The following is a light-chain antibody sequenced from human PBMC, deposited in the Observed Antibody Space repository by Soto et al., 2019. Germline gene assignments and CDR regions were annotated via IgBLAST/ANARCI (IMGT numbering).Light chain of an antibody. CDR3: QQYNRYSWT. V-gene: IGKV1-5*01. CDR1: QSISSW. J-gene: IGKJ1*01. CDR2: DAS. Sequence: DIQMTQSPSTLPASVGDRVTITCRASQSISSWLAWYQQKPGKAPKLLMYDASSLESGVSSRFSGSGSGTEFTLTISSLQPEDFATYYCQQYNRYSWTFGQGTKV.